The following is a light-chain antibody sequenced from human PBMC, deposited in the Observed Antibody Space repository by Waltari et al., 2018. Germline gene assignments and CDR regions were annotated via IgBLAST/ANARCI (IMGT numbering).Light chain of an antibody. Sequence: DIKMTKSPSSLSAYIGDRVTITCRASQSISSYLNWYQQKPGKAPKLLIYAASSLQSGVPSRFSGSGSGTDFTLTISSLQPEDFATYYCQQSYSTLLITFGQGTRLEIK. CDR2: AAS. J-gene: IGKJ5*01. CDR3: QQSYSTLLIT. CDR1: QSISSY. V-gene: IGKV1-39*01.